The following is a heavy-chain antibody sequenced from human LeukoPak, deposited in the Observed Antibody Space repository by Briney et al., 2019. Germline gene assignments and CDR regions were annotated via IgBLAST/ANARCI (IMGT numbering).Heavy chain of an antibody. D-gene: IGHD3-9*01. CDR3: AKDAYYDILTGYSTDY. CDR1: GFTFSSYA. CDR2: ISGSGGST. V-gene: IGHV3-23*01. J-gene: IGHJ4*02. Sequence: GGSLRLSCAASGFTFSSYAMSWVRQAPGKGLEWVSAISGSGGSTYYADSVKGRFTISRDNSKNTLYLQMNSLRAGDTAVYYCAKDAYYDILTGYSTDYWGQGTLVTVSS.